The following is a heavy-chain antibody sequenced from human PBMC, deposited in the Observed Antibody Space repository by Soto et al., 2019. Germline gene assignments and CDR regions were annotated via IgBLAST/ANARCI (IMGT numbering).Heavy chain of an antibody. CDR3: ARSIVGGWAFDY. V-gene: IGHV3-33*01. CDR2: IWFDGSNK. CDR1: GFTFSSYG. D-gene: IGHD1-26*01. Sequence: QVQLVESGGGVVQPGRSLRLSCAASGFTFSSYGMHWVRQAPGKGLEWVAVIWFDGSNKYYADSVKGRFTISRDNSKNTLYLQMNSLRAEDTAVYYCARSIVGGWAFDYWGQGTLVTVSS. J-gene: IGHJ4*02.